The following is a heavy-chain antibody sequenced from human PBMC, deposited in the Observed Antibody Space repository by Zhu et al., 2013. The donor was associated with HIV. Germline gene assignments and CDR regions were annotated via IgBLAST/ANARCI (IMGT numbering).Heavy chain of an antibody. V-gene: IGHV4-59*01. CDR2: IYHSGST. CDR1: GGSFRTYY. D-gene: IGHD1-7*01. J-gene: IGHJ6*02. Sequence: QVQLQESGPGLVKASETLSLTCTVSGGSFRTYYWSWIRQPPGKGLEWIGYIYHSGSTNYNPSLKSRVTISLDTSKNQFSLRLRSVTAADTAVYYCARYNWNLGXAMDVWGQGTTVTVSS. CDR3: ARYNWNLGXAMDV.